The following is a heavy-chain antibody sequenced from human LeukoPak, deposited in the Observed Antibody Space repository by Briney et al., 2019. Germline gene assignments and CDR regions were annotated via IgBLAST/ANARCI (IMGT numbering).Heavy chain of an antibody. CDR1: GDSFSGNSAT. J-gene: IGHJ4*02. V-gene: IGHV6-1*01. CDR2: TYYRSKWVN. D-gene: IGHD5-18*01. Sequence: SQTLSLTCAISGDSFSGNSATWNWIRQSPSRGLEWLGRTYYRSKWVNDYAVSVKSRVTINTDTSKNQVSLQLNSVTPEDTAVYYCARGRDTALGTWGQGTLVTVSS. CDR3: ARGRDTALGT.